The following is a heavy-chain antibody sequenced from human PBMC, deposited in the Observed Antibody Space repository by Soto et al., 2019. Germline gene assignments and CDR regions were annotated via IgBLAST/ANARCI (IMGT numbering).Heavy chain of an antibody. CDR3: ARDPSIVLVPAATYYYYYYGMDV. V-gene: IGHV3-7*01. J-gene: IGHJ6*02. CDR1: GFTFSSYW. Sequence: PGGFLRLSCAASGFTFSSYWMSWVRQAPGKGLEWVANIKQDGSEKYYVDSVKGRFTISRDNAKNSLYLQMNSLRAEDTAVYYCARDPSIVLVPAATYYYYYYGMDVWGQGTTVTVSS. CDR2: IKQDGSEK. D-gene: IGHD2-2*01.